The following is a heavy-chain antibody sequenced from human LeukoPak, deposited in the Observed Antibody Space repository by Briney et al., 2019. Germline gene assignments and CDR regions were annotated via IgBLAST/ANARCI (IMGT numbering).Heavy chain of an antibody. CDR2: ISGSGGST. CDR1: GFTFSSYA. CDR3: AKGYYDSSGYYLPFDY. Sequence: PGGSLRLSCAASGFTFSSYAMSWVRQAPGKGLEWVSAISGSGGSTYYADSVKGRFTIPRDNSKNTLYLQMNSLRAEDTAVYYCAKGYYDSSGYYLPFDYWGQGTLVTVSS. D-gene: IGHD3-22*01. J-gene: IGHJ4*02. V-gene: IGHV3-23*01.